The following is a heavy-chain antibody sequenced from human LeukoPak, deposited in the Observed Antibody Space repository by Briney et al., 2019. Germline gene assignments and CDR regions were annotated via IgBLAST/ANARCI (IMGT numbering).Heavy chain of an antibody. V-gene: IGHV3-23*01. D-gene: IGHD4-17*01. J-gene: IGHJ4*02. Sequence: PGGSLRLSCAASGFTFSSYAMSWVRQAPGKGLEWVSAISGSGGSTYYADSVKGRFTISRDNSKNTLYLQMNSLRAEDTAAYYCAKAPRLRVNYFDYWGQGTLVTVSS. CDR1: GFTFSSYA. CDR2: ISGSGGST. CDR3: AKAPRLRVNYFDY.